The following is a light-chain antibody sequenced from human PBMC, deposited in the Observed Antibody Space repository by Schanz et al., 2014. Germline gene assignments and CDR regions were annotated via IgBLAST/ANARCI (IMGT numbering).Light chain of an antibody. CDR1: QSISSY. CDR3: QEANSFPLFT. V-gene: IGKV1-39*01. CDR2: AAS. J-gene: IGKJ4*01. Sequence: DIQMTQSPSSLSASVGDRVTISCRASQSISSYLNWYQQKPGKAPKLLIYAASGLQSGVPSRFIGRGSGTDFSLTITALQPEDFATYFCQEANSFPLFTFGGGTKVEIK.